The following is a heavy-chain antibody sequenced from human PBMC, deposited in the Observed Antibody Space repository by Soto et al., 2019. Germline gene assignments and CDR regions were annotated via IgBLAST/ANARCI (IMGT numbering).Heavy chain of an antibody. CDR1: GFTFSSYA. V-gene: IGHV3-30-3*01. D-gene: IGHD2-15*01. CDR2: ISYDGSNK. Sequence: QVQLVESGGGVVQPGRSLRLSCAASGFTFSSYAMHWVRQAPGKGLEWVAVISYDGSNKYYADSVKGRFTISRDNSKNTLYLQMNSLRAEDTAVYYCARGGSTIVVVVAATLDLYGMDVWGQGTTVTVSS. J-gene: IGHJ6*02. CDR3: ARGGSTIVVVVAATLDLYGMDV.